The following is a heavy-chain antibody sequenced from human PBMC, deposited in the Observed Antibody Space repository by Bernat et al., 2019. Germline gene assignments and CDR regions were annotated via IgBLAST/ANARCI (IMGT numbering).Heavy chain of an antibody. Sequence: VQLVESGGGLVQPGGSLRLSCAASGFTFDDYAMHWVRQAPGKGLEWVSLISGDGGSTYYADSVKGRFTISRDNSKNSLYLQMNSLRTEDTALYYCAKDSVIAARDYYYGMDVWGQGTTVTVSS. D-gene: IGHD6-6*01. J-gene: IGHJ6*02. CDR3: AKDSVIAARDYYYGMDV. CDR2: ISGDGGST. CDR1: GFTFDDYA. V-gene: IGHV3-43*02.